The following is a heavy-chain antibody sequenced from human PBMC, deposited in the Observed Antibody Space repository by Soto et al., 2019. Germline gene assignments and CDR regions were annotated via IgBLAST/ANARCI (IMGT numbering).Heavy chain of an antibody. CDR1: GGTFSSYA. CDR3: ATHPMATITYYSGMAV. Sequence: QVQLVQSGAEVKKPGSSVKVSCKASGGTFSSYAISWVRQAPGQELEWMGGIIPIFGTANYAQTFQGRVPITANASTSTAYMEMSSLRSEDTAVYCGATHPMATITYYSGMAVWGQGTTVTVSS. D-gene: IGHD5-18*01. J-gene: IGHJ6*02. V-gene: IGHV1-69*12. CDR2: IIPIFGTA.